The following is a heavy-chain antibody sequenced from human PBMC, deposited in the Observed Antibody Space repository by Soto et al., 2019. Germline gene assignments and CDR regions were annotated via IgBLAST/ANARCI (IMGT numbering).Heavy chain of an antibody. D-gene: IGHD3-22*01. CDR1: GFTFSSYW. V-gene: IGHV3-7*01. Sequence: PGGSLRLSCAASGFTFSSYWMSWVHQAPGKGLEWVANIKQDGSEKYYVDSVKGRFTISRDNAKNSLYLQMNSLRAEDTAVYYCARETVYYYDLSYFDYWGQGTLVTVSS. J-gene: IGHJ4*02. CDR2: IKQDGSEK. CDR3: ARETVYYYDLSYFDY.